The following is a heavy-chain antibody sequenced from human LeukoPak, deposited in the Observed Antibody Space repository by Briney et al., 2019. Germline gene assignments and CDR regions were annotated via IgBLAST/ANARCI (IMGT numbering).Heavy chain of an antibody. V-gene: IGHV3-30-3*01. J-gene: IGHJ4*02. Sequence: GRSLRLSCAASGFTFSSYAMHWVRQAPGKGLEWVAVISYDGSNKYYADSVKGRFTISRDNSKNTLYLQMNSLRAEDTAVYYCARSSGYYSGDYFDYWGQGTLVTVSS. CDR1: GFTFSSYA. D-gene: IGHD3-22*01. CDR2: ISYDGSNK. CDR3: ARSSGYYSGDYFDY.